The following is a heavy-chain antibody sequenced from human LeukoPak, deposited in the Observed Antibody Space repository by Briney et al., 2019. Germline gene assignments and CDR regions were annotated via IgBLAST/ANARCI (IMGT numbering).Heavy chain of an antibody. CDR3: ARDGRFGITMVRGVIGLDY. J-gene: IGHJ4*02. CDR1: GFPFSSYS. V-gene: IGHV3-21*01. CDR2: IISSSSYI. Sequence: PGGPRRLSCPPSGFPFSSYSMNWVRQAPGRGLEGFSSIISSSSYIYYADSVKGRFTISRDNARNSLYLQMNSLRAEDTAVYYCARDGRFGITMVRGVIGLDYWGQGTLVTVSS. D-gene: IGHD3-10*01.